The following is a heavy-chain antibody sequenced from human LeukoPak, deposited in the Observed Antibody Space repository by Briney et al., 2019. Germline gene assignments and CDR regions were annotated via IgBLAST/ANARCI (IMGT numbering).Heavy chain of an antibody. D-gene: IGHD6-19*01. CDR3: AREKGEVPGYSSGWYLHY. CDR1: GFTFSSYE. J-gene: IGHJ4*02. V-gene: IGHV3-48*03. Sequence: GGSLRLSCAASGFTFSSYEMNWVRQAPGKGLEWVSYISSSGSTIYYADSVKGRFTISRDNSKNTLYLQMNSLRAEDTAVYYCAREKGEVPGYSSGWYLHYWGQGTLVTVSS. CDR2: ISSSGSTI.